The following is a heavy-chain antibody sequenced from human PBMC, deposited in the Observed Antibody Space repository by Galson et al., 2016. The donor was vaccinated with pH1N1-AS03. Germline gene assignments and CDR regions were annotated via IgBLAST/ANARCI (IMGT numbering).Heavy chain of an antibody. D-gene: IGHD2-15*01. CDR1: GFTFSRYS. Sequence: SLRLSCAASGFTFSRYSMNWVRQAPGKGLEWVSYISSDSTTMYYADSVRGRFTISRDNARDSLHLQMNSLRDEDTAIYYGARDGGSGGLYYVEDWGQGALVTVSS. CDR2: ISSDSTTM. V-gene: IGHV3-48*02. J-gene: IGHJ4*02. CDR3: ARDGGSGGLYYVED.